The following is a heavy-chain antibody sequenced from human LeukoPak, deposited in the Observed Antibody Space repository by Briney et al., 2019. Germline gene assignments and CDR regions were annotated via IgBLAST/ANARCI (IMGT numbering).Heavy chain of an antibody. Sequence: ASVKVSCKASGYTFSGYYIHWVRQAPGQGLEWMGWIKPNSGGTHFTQKFQGRVTMTRDTSISTAYMELSRLKSDDTAVYYCARANSDGYNTCFDSWGQGTLVTVSS. CDR3: ARANSDGYNTCFDS. D-gene: IGHD5-24*01. V-gene: IGHV1-2*02. CDR1: GYTFSGYY. J-gene: IGHJ4*02. CDR2: IKPNSGGT.